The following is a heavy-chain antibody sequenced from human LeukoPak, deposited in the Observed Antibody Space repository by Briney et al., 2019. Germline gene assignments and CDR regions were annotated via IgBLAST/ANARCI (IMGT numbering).Heavy chain of an antibody. CDR2: ISWDGGST. V-gene: IGHV3-43D*03. J-gene: IGHJ4*02. CDR1: GFTFDDYA. CDR3: AKSARTYYYDSSGYYYDY. Sequence: GGSLRLSCAASGFTFDDYAMHWVRQAPGKGLEWVSLISWDGGSTYYADSVKGRFTISRDNAKNSLYLQMNSLRAEDTALYYCAKSARTYYYDSSGYYYDYWGQGTLVTVSS. D-gene: IGHD3-22*01.